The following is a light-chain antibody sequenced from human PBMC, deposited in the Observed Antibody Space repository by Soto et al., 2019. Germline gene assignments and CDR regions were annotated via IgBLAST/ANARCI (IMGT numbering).Light chain of an antibody. V-gene: IGKV1-33*01. Sequence: DIQMTQSPSSLSASVGDRVTITRQPSQDTRNNLNWYQQKPGKAPKLMMYDASNLETGVPSRFSGSGSGTDFTFTISSLQPEDTATYYCQQFENLPRTFDPGTKVDIK. J-gene: IGKJ3*01. CDR2: DAS. CDR3: QQFENLPRT. CDR1: QDTRNN.